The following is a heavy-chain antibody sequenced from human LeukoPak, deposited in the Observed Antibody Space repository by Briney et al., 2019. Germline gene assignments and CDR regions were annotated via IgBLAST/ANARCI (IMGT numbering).Heavy chain of an antibody. Sequence: GASVKVSCKASGYTFTGYYMHWVRQAPGQGLEWMGWINPNSGGTNYAQKFQGRVTMTRDTSISTAYMELRSLRSDDTAVYYCARDSPAAKVWDIWGQGTMVTVSS. D-gene: IGHD2-2*01. J-gene: IGHJ3*02. CDR1: GYTFTGYY. V-gene: IGHV1-2*02. CDR3: ARDSPAAKVWDI. CDR2: INPNSGGT.